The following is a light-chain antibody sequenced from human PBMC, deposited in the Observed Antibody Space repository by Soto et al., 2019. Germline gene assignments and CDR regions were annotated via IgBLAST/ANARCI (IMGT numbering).Light chain of an antibody. CDR1: QTISDY. CDR2: AAS. J-gene: IGKJ5*01. Sequence: DIPMTQSPSSLSTSVGDRVTITCRASQTISDYLNWYQQKPGKAPKLLIYAASSLQRGVPSRFSGSGSGTAFTLTINSLQPEDFATYYCQQSYSTPITFGQGTRLEIK. V-gene: IGKV1-39*01. CDR3: QQSYSTPIT.